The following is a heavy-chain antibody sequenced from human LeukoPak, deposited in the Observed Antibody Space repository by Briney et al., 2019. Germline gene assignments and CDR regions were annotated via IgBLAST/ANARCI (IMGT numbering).Heavy chain of an antibody. CDR3: TRYSGRTDY. CDR1: GFTLGTYA. D-gene: IGHD5-18*01. V-gene: IGHV3-49*03. CDR2: IRSKTFGGTT. Sequence: PGGSLRLSCTSSGFTLGTYAVSWFRQAPGKGLEWVAFIRSKTFGGTTEYAASVEGRFTISRDDSKSIAYLQMNSLKTEDTAVYYCTRYSGRTDYWGQGTLVTVSS. J-gene: IGHJ4*02.